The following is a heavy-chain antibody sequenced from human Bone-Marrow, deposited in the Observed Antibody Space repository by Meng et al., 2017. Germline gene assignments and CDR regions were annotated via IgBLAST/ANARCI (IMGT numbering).Heavy chain of an antibody. D-gene: IGHD4-17*01. V-gene: IGHV3-48*03. CDR3: ARDRPTVRWHEVGDI. J-gene: IGHJ3*02. CDR1: GFTFSSYE. CDR2: ISSSGSTI. Sequence: GESLKIPCAVPGFTFSSYEMNWVRQAPGKGLEWVSYISSSGSTIYYADSVKGRFTISRDNAKNSLYLQMNSLRAEDTAVYYCARDRPTVRWHEVGDIWGQGTMVTVSS.